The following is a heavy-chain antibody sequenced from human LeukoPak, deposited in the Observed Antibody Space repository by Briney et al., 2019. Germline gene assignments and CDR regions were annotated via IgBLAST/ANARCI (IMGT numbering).Heavy chain of an antibody. CDR3: AKIPQVGIFAVPNFDY. CDR2: IRYDGSNK. Sequence: QSGGSLRLSCAASGFIFSNYGMHWVRQTPGKGLEWVAFIRYDGSNKYYADSVKGRFTISRDNSKNTLYLQMNSLRAEDTAVYYCAKIPQVGIFAVPNFDYWGQGTLVTVS. J-gene: IGHJ4*02. D-gene: IGHD3-3*01. CDR1: GFIFSNYG. V-gene: IGHV3-30*02.